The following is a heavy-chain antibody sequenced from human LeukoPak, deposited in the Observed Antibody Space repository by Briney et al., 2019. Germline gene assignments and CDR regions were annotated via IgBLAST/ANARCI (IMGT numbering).Heavy chain of an antibody. CDR3: AREWEYFSGGSCYLFSDWFDP. J-gene: IGHJ5*02. D-gene: IGHD2-15*01. CDR2: ISSSSSYI. V-gene: IGHV3-21*01. Sequence: PGGSLRLSCAASGFTFSSYSMNWVRQAPGKGLEWVSSISSSSSYIYYADSVKGRFTISRDNAKNSLYLQMNSLRAEDTAVYYCAREWEYFSGGSCYLFSDWFDPWGQGTLVTVSS. CDR1: GFTFSSYS.